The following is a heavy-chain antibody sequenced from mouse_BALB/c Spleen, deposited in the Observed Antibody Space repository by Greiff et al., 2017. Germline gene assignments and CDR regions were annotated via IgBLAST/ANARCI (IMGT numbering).Heavy chain of an antibody. D-gene: IGHD2-4*01. CDR2: IDPSDSYT. J-gene: IGHJ4*01. CDR1: GYTFTSYW. V-gene: IGHV1S127*01. Sequence: VQLQQPGAELVKPGASVKMSCKASGYTFTSYWMHCVKQRPGQGLEWIGTIDPSDSYTSYNQKFKGKATLTVDTSSSTAYMQLSSLTSEDSAVYYCARSAGDYDRYYAMDYWGQGTSVTVSS. CDR3: ARSAGDYDRYYAMDY.